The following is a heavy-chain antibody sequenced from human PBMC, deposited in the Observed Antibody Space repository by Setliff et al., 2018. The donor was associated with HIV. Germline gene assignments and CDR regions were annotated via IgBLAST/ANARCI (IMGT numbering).Heavy chain of an antibody. CDR1: GGSISSTNW. Sequence: PSETLSLTCAVSGGSISSTNWWSWVRQPPGKGLEWIGHIYKSGSANYSPSLKGRVTISADTSRNQFSLKLTSVTAADTAIYYCGRLSDTAMASFDSWGQGTLVTVSS. J-gene: IGHJ4*02. CDR2: IYKSGSA. D-gene: IGHD5-18*01. CDR3: GRLSDTAMASFDS. V-gene: IGHV4-4*02.